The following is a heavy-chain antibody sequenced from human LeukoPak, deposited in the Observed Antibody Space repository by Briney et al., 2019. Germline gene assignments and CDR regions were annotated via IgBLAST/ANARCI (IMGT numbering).Heavy chain of an antibody. V-gene: IGHV4-39*07. CDR2: FYYSGST. Sequence: PSETLSLTCTVSGGSISSSSYYWGWIRQPPGKGLEWIGSFYYSGSTYYNPSLKSRVTISVDTSKNQFSLKLSSVTAADTAVYYCARVNGWFGELLLDYWGQGTLVTVSS. CDR3: ARVNGWFGELLLDY. J-gene: IGHJ4*02. D-gene: IGHD3-10*01. CDR1: GGSISSSSYY.